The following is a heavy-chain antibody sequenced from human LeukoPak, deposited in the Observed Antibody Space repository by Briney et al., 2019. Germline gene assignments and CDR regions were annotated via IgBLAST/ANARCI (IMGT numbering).Heavy chain of an antibody. Sequence: SVKVSCKASGGTFSSYAISWVRQAPGQGLEWMGRIIPIFGTANYAQKFQGRVTITTDASTSTAYMELSSLRSEDTAVYYCATNPGYSSGWYRTPLAFDIWGQGTMVTVSS. CDR3: ATNPGYSSGWYRTPLAFDI. V-gene: IGHV1-69*05. CDR1: GGTFSSYA. D-gene: IGHD6-19*01. J-gene: IGHJ3*02. CDR2: IIPIFGTA.